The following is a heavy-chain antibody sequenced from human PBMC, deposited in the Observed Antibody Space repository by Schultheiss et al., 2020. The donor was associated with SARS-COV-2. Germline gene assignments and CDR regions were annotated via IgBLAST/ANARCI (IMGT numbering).Heavy chain of an antibody. V-gene: IGHV1-69*13. J-gene: IGHJ2*01. CDR3: ARAPLWGIAVAGKPKLRWYFDL. D-gene: IGHD6-19*01. CDR2: IIPIFGTA. Sequence: SVKVSCKASGYTFTSYGISWVRQAPGQGLEWMGWIIPIFGTANYAQKFQGRVTITADESTSTAYMELSSLRSEDTAVYYCARAPLWGIAVAGKPKLRWYFDLWGRGTLVTVSS. CDR1: GYTFTSYG.